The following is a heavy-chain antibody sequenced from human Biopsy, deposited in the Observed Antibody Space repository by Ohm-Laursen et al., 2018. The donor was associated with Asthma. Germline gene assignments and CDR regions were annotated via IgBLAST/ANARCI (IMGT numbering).Heavy chain of an antibody. CDR1: GFMFRSFG. V-gene: IGHV3-30*18. CDR3: AKRRGYSGHDNDY. D-gene: IGHD5-12*01. Sequence: RSLRLSCSASGFMFRSFGMHWVRQAPGKGLEWVAVISYDGNHKFYEDSVKGRFTISRDNSKNTLYLQVNSLRTEDTAVYYCAKRRGYSGHDNDYWGQGTLVIVSS. J-gene: IGHJ4*02. CDR2: ISYDGNHK.